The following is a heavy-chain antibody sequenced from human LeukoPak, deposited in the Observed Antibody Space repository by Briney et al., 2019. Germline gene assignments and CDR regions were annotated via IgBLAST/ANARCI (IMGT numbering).Heavy chain of an antibody. CDR2: IYTSGST. Sequence: SETLSLTCTVSGGSISSYYWSWIRQPAGKGLEWIGRIYTSGSTNYSPSLKSRVTMSVDTSKNQFSLKLSSVTAADTAVYYCASISTTNYYYMDVWGKGTTVTVSS. CDR3: ASISTTNYYYMDV. V-gene: IGHV4-4*07. J-gene: IGHJ6*03. CDR1: GGSISSYY. D-gene: IGHD4-17*01.